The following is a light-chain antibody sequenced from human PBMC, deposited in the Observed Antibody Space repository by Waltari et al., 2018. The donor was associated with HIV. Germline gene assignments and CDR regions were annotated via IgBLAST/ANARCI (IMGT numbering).Light chain of an antibody. CDR2: NVK. Sequence: QSALIQSPSVSGSPGQSGTISGTGASNDVGAYDYVSWYQQCPGTVPKPMICTVPKPIISNVKIQSSRIPDLFSGSKSGNTASMTVSGLQAGDKTDYCLLFGGGTNLTV. V-gene: IGLV2-11*01. CDR3: L. CDR1: SNDVGAYDY. J-gene: IGLJ3*02.